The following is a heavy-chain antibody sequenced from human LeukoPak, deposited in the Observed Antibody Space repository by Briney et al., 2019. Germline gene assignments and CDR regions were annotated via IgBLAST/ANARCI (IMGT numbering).Heavy chain of an antibody. CDR3: AREPGTAMVGDAFDI. CDR1: GFIFSSYS. J-gene: IGHJ3*02. D-gene: IGHD5-18*01. CDR2: ISSSSSYI. Sequence: GGSLRLSCAASGFIFSSYSVNWVRQAPGKGLEWVSSISSSSSYIYYADSVKGRFTISRDNAKNSLYLQMNSLRAEDTAVYYCAREPGTAMVGDAFDIWGQGTMVTVSS. V-gene: IGHV3-21*01.